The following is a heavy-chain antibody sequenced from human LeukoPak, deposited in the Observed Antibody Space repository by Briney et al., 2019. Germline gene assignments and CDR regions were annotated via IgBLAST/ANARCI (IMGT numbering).Heavy chain of an antibody. CDR3: ARDYDFWSGYYTYGMDV. D-gene: IGHD3-3*01. CDR2: TYTSGST. CDR1: GGSLSSYY. J-gene: IGHJ6*02. V-gene: IGHV4-4*07. Sequence: SETLSLTCTVSGGSLSSYYWSWVRQPAGKGLEWIGRTYTSGSTSYNPSLKSRVTMSVDTSKNQFSLKLSSVTAADTAVYYCARDYDFWSGYYTYGMDVWGQGTTVTVSS.